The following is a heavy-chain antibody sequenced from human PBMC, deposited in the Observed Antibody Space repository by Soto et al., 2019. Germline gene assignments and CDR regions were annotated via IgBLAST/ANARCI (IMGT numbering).Heavy chain of an antibody. Sequence: QVQLQESGPGLVKPSGTLSLTCAVSGGSISSDYWWTGVRQPPGKGLEWIAEMYHSGSTNYNPSLKSRVTMSVDKSQNQIYLKLSSVTDADTAVYYCARVLSSGWSRFDYWGQGTLVTVSS. CDR2: MYHSGST. D-gene: IGHD6-19*01. CDR1: GGSISSDYW. V-gene: IGHV4-4*02. CDR3: ARVLSSGWSRFDY. J-gene: IGHJ4*02.